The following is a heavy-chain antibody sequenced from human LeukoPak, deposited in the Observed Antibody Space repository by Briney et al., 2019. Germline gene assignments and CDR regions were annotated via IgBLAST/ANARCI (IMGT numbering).Heavy chain of an antibody. J-gene: IGHJ4*02. D-gene: IGHD5-18*01. CDR1: GFTFRNYY. V-gene: IGHV3-7*01. CDR3: ARVSYSYGYFDY. CDR2: IKQDGSEK. Sequence: GGSLRLSCAASGFTFRNYYMHWVRQAPGKGLEWVANIKQDGSEKYYVDSVKGRFTISRHNAKNSLYLQMNSLRAEDTAVYYCARVSYSYGYFDYWGQGTLVTVSS.